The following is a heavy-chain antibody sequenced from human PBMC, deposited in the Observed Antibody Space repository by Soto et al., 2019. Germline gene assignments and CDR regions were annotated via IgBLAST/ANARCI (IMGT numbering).Heavy chain of an antibody. CDR3: ASTNSIGAIFGVAPYYFNY. J-gene: IGHJ4*02. V-gene: IGHV4-34*01. CDR2: INHSGST. CDR1: GGSFSGYY. D-gene: IGHD3-3*01. Sequence: SETLSLTCAVYGGSFSGYYRSWIRQPPGKGLEWIGEINHSGSTNYNPSLKSRVTISADTSKNQFSLKLSSVTAADTAVYYCASTNSIGAIFGVAPYYFNYWGQGTLVTVS.